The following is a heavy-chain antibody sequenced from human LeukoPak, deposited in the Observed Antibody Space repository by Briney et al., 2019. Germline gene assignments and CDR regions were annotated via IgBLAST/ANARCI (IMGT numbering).Heavy chain of an antibody. CDR2: INHSGST. J-gene: IGHJ6*04. CDR1: GASFSGYY. V-gene: IGHV4-34*01. Sequence: SETLSLTCALYGASFSGYYWSWIRQPPGKGREWIGEINHSGSTNYNPSLKSRVTISVDTSKNQFSLKLSSVTAADTAVYYCARGRLMVYTRFVIDVWGKGTTVTISS. CDR3: ARGRLMVYTRFVIDV. D-gene: IGHD2-8*01.